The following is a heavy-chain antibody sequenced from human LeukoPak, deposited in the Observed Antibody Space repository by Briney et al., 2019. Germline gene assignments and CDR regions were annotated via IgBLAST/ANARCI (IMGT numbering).Heavy chain of an antibody. Sequence: GRSLRLSCAAPGIPFSSFGMHWLRQAPCKGLEWVAFIWYDGSNKYYADSVKGRFTISRDNSKNTLYLQMNSLTAEDTAVYYCARDGTVTAGPFDPWGGGTLVTVSS. V-gene: IGHV3-33*01. D-gene: IGHD4-17*01. CDR1: GIPFSSFG. CDR3: ARDGTVTAGPFDP. CDR2: IWYDGSNK. J-gene: IGHJ5*02.